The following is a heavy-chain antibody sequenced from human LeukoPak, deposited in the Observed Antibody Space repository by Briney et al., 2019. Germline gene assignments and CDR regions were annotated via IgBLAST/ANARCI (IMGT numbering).Heavy chain of an antibody. D-gene: IGHD6-13*01. J-gene: IGHJ2*01. CDR2: IYYSGST. V-gene: IGHV4-39*07. CDR1: GGSISSSSYY. Sequence: PSETLSLTCTVSGGSISSSSYYWGWIRQPPGKGLEWIGSIYYSGSTYYNPSLKSRVTISVDTSKNQFSLKLSSVTAADTAVYYCARVYYSNSYDYWYFDLWGRGTLVTVSS. CDR3: ARVYYSNSYDYWYFDL.